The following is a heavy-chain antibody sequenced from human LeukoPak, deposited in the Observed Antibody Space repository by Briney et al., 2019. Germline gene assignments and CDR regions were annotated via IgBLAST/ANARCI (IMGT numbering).Heavy chain of an antibody. V-gene: IGHV4-34*01. CDR2: IKDGGIT. J-gene: IGHJ4*02. Sequence: PSETLSLTCAVYSGSFSGYYWSWIRLPPGKGLEWIGEIKDGGITNYNPSLRSRVTISIDTSKNQLSLKLSSATAADTAVYYCVRGISGVVGDYWGQGTLVTVSS. CDR1: SGSFSGYY. CDR3: VRGISGVVGDY. D-gene: IGHD3-10*01.